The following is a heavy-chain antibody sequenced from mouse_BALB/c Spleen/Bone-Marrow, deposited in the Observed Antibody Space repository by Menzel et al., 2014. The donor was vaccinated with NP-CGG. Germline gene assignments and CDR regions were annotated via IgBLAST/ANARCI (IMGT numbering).Heavy chain of an antibody. J-gene: IGHJ2*01. Sequence: EVMLVESGGGLVQPGGSRKLSCAASGFTFSSFGMHWVRQAPGRGLEWVAYISSGSSTIFYADTVKGRFTISRDNPKNTLLLQMTSLRSEDTAMYYCTRGGNWEDFDYWGQGTTLTVSS. V-gene: IGHV5-17*02. CDR3: TRGGNWEDFDY. CDR2: ISSGSSTI. CDR1: GFTFSSFG. D-gene: IGHD4-1*01.